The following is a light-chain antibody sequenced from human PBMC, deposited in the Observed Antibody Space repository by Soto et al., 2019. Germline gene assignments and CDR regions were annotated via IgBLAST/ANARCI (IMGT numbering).Light chain of an antibody. V-gene: IGLV2-14*01. CDR2: DVS. Sequence: QSVLTQPASVSGSPGQSITISCTGTSSDVGGYNSVSWYQQHPGKAPKLMIHDVSNRPSGVSNRFSGSKSGNTASLTISGLQAEDEADYYCCSYSSSSTPSYVFGTGTKLTVL. CDR3: CSYSSSSTPSYV. CDR1: SSDVGGYNS. J-gene: IGLJ1*01.